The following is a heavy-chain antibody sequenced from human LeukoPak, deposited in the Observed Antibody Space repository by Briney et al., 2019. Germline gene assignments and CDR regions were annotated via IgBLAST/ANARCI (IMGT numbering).Heavy chain of an antibody. CDR1: GYTFTSYD. D-gene: IGHD6-6*01. V-gene: IGHV1-8*01. CDR2: MNPNSGNT. CDR3: ARAPSLIAARYYWFDP. Sequence: ASVKASCTASGYTFTSYDINWVRQATGPGLEWMGWMNPNSGNTGYAQKFQGRVTMTRNTSISTAYMELGSLRAEDTAVYYCARAPSLIAARYYWFDPWGQGTPVTVSS. J-gene: IGHJ5*02.